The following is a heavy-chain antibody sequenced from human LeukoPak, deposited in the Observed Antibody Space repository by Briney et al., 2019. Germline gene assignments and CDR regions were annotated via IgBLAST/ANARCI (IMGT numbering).Heavy chain of an antibody. CDR2: ISYDGSNK. CDR3: AKDMGLGFSLNYFDY. D-gene: IGHD1-26*01. CDR1: GFTFSSYG. V-gene: IGHV3-30*18. Sequence: GRSLRLSCAASGFTFSSYGMHWVRQAPGKGLEWVAVISYDGSNKYYADSVKGRFTISRDNSKNTLYLQMNSLRAEDTAVYYCAKDMGLGFSLNYFDYWGQGTLVTVSS. J-gene: IGHJ4*02.